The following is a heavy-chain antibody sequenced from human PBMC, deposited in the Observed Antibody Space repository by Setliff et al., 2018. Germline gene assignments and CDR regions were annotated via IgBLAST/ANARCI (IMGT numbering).Heavy chain of an antibody. CDR1: GFSISSGYY. V-gene: IGHV4-38-2*01. CDR3: ARAHTWSLPNDNSGYPGWFDP. Sequence: LSEPLSLTCAVSGFSISSGYYWGWIRQPPGKGLEWIVNIHHSGKAYYNPSLKSRVTMSVDTSKNHVSLKLSSVTAADTAVYYCARAHTWSLPNDNSGYPGWFDPWGQGTLVTVSS. D-gene: IGHD3-22*01. J-gene: IGHJ5*02. CDR2: IHHSGKA.